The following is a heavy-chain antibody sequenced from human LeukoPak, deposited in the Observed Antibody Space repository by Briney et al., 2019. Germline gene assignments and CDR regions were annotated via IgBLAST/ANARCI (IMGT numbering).Heavy chain of an antibody. J-gene: IGHJ4*02. CDR2: INAGNGKA. D-gene: IGHD3-9*01. V-gene: IGHV1-3*01. CDR1: GYIFTNYA. CDR3: ARGYYDLLTGHVVTYYFDY. Sequence: GASVKVSCKASGYIFTNYAIHWVRQAPGQRLEWMGWINAGNGKANYSQKFRGRVTLTRDTSASTAYMELSSLRSEDTAVYYCARGYYDLLTGHVVTYYFDYWGQGTLVTVFS.